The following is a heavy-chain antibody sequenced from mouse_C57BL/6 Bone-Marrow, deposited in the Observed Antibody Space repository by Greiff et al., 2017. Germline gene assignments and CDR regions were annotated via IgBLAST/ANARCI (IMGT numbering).Heavy chain of an antibody. J-gene: IGHJ4*01. V-gene: IGHV1-63*01. D-gene: IGHD4-1*01. CDR3: ASSGTRYYYDVDY. CDR2: IYPGGGYT. Sequence: VQLQQSGAELVRPGTSVKMSCKASGYTFTNYWIGWAKQRPGHGLEWIGDIYPGGGYTNYNEKFKGKATLTADKSSSTAYMHFSSLTSEDSAIYYCASSGTRYYYDVDYWGQGTSVTVSS. CDR1: GYTFTNYW.